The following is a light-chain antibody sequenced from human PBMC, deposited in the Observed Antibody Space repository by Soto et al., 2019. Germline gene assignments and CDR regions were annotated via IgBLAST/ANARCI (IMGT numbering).Light chain of an antibody. V-gene: IGKV3-11*01. CDR3: QQRSIWPPLT. J-gene: IGKJ4*01. CDR2: DAS. CDR1: QSVSSY. Sequence: EIVLTQSPATVSLSPGERATLSCRASQSVSSYLAWYQQKPGQAPRLLIYDASNRATGIPARFSGSGSGTDFTLTISSLEPEDFAVYYCQQRSIWPPLTFGGGTKVEIK.